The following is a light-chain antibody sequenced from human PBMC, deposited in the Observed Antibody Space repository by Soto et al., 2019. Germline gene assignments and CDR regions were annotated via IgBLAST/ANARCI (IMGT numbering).Light chain of an antibody. CDR2: MAS. CDR3: QQYNGLIT. J-gene: IGKJ5*01. CDR1: QGISSY. Sequence: DIQLTQSPSFLSSSVGDRVTITCRASQGISSYLAWYQQKPGKAPQVLISMASTLESEVPSRLSGSGSGTEFTLTISSLQPDDFATYYCQQYNGLITFGQGTRLEIK. V-gene: IGKV1-9*01.